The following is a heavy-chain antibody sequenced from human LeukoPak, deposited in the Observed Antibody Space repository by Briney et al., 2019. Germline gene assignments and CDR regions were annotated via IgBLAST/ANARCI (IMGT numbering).Heavy chain of an antibody. J-gene: IGHJ6*02. CDR3: ARSPLDSSGYYGMDV. CDR1: GGSFSSYC. V-gene: IGHV4-59*01. Sequence: SETLSLTCTVSGGSFSSYCWTWIRQPPGKGLEWIGDTYYSGRTNYNPSLKSRVTISVDTSKNQFSLKLRFLTAADTAVYYCARSPLDSSGYYGMDVWGQGTTVTVSS. D-gene: IGHD3-22*01. CDR2: TYYSGRT.